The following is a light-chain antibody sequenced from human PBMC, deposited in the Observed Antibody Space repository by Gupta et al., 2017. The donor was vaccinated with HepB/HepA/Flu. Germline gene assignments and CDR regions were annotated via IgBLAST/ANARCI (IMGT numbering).Light chain of an antibody. V-gene: IGKV4-1*01. CDR1: QSVFYRPDNKYY. CDR3: LQYYTTPWT. CDR2: LAY. J-gene: IGKJ1*01. Sequence: DTVMTQSPESLTVSLGERATINCKSSQSVFYRPDNKYYIDWYQQKPGQPPRLLIYLAYDRESGVPDRFSGSGSGTDFTLTISSLQAEDVAVYYCLQYYTTPWTFGQGTKVEIK.